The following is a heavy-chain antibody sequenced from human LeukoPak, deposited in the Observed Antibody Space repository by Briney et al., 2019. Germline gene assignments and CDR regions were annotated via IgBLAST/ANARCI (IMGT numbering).Heavy chain of an antibody. Sequence: GGSLRLSCAASGFSFSSHWVHWVRQAPVKGLVWVSRISDDGSYTSNVDSVKGRFTISRDNVNNMLYLHMNSLRAEDTAVYYCASFGISWRSSYWGQGTLVTVSS. CDR3: ASFGISWRSSY. D-gene: IGHD2-21*01. V-gene: IGHV3-74*01. CDR2: ISDDGSYT. J-gene: IGHJ4*02. CDR1: GFSFSSHW.